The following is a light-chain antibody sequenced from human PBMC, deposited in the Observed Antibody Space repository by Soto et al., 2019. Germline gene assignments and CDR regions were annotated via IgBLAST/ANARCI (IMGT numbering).Light chain of an antibody. CDR3: QQYGSTPPGLT. CDR2: GAS. Sequence: EIVLTQSPGTLSLPAGERATLSCRASQSVSSSCLAWYQQKPGQAPRLLIYGASSRATGIPDRFSGSGSGTDFTLTISRLEPEDFAVYYRQQYGSTPPGLTFGGGTKVEIK. V-gene: IGKV3-20*01. J-gene: IGKJ4*01. CDR1: QSVSSSC.